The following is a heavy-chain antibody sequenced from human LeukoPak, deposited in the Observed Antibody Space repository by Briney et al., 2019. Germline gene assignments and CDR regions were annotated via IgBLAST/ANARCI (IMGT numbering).Heavy chain of an antibody. D-gene: IGHD3-22*01. CDR3: AKDGTGYSTYYFDY. CDR2: TSGGGGST. V-gene: IGHV3-23*01. CDR1: RFTFSSSA. Sequence: GGSLRLSCAASRFTFSSSAMTWVRQAPGKGLEWVSATSGGGGSTHYADSVKGRFTISRDNSKNTLYLQMNSLRADDTAIYYCAKDGTGYSTYYFDYWGQGTQVTVSS. J-gene: IGHJ4*02.